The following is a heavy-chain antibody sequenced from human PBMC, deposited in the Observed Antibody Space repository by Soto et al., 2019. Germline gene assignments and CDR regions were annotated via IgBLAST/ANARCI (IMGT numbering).Heavy chain of an antibody. CDR1: GFTFSSYA. CDR2: ISGSGGST. V-gene: IGHV3-23*01. D-gene: IGHD6-19*01. J-gene: IGHJ4*02. Sequence: GGSLRLSCAASGFTFSSYAMSWVRQAPGKGLEWVSAISGSGGSTYYADSAKGRFTISRDNSKNTLYLQMNSLRAEDTAVYYCAKQKEQWLVRYWGQGTLVTVSS. CDR3: AKQKEQWLVRY.